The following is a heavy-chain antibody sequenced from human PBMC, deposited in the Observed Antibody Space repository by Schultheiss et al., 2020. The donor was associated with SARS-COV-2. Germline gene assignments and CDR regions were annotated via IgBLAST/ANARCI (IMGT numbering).Heavy chain of an antibody. V-gene: IGHV3-23*01. CDR1: GFTFSSYA. CDR3: ALPRYCSSTSCAPFDY. D-gene: IGHD2-2*01. CDR2: ISGSGGST. J-gene: IGHJ4*02. Sequence: GGSLRLSCAASGFTFSSYAMSWVRQAPGKGLVWVSAISGSGGSTYYADSVKGRFTISRDNSKNTLYLQMNSLRAEDTAVYYCALPRYCSSTSCAPFDYWGQGTLVTVSS.